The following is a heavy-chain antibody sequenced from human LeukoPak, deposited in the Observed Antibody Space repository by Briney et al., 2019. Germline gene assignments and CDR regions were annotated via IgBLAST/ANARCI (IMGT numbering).Heavy chain of an antibody. CDR2: INSDGSST. J-gene: IGHJ4*02. D-gene: IGHD1-7*01. V-gene: IGHV3-74*01. CDR3: ARSLNYSPADY. Sequence: GGSLRLSCAASGFTFSSYWMPWVRQGPRKGLVWVSRINSDGSSTNYADTVKGRFTISRDNANNTLYLQMNSLRAEDTAVYYCARSLNYSPADYWGQGTLVTVSS. CDR1: GFTFSSYW.